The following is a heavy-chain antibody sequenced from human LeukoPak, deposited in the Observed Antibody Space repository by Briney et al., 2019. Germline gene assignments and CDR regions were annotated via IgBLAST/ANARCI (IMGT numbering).Heavy chain of an antibody. J-gene: IGHJ4*02. D-gene: IGHD1-26*01. CDR3: AKDRSYSGYEPLDH. CDR2: IYSGGRT. Sequence: GGSLRLSCAASGFTVSSTYMNWVRQAPGKGLEWVSVIYSGGRTYYADSVKGRFTISRDNSRNMVYLQMNSLRAEDTAVYYCAKDRSYSGYEPLDHWGQGTLVSVSS. V-gene: IGHV3-66*01. CDR1: GFTVSSTY.